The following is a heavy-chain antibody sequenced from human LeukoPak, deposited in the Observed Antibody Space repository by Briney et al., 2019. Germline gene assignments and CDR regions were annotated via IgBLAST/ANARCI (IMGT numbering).Heavy chain of an antibody. D-gene: IGHD1-26*01. CDR2: INSDGSST. CDR1: GFTFSSYW. J-gene: IGHJ6*03. CDR3: ARDPYSGSYGDYYYYYMDV. Sequence: PGGSLRLSCAASGFTFSSYWMHWVRQAPGKGLVWVSHINSDGSSTNYADSVKGRFTISRDNAKSSLYLQMNSLRDEDTAVYYCARDPYSGSYGDYYYYYMDVWGKGTTVTISS. V-gene: IGHV3-74*01.